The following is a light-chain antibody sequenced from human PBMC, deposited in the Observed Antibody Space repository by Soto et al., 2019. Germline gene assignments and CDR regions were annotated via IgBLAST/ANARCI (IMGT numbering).Light chain of an antibody. CDR1: SSDVGSYNL. Sequence: QSALTQPASVSGSPGQSITISCTGTSSDVGSYNLVSWYQQHPGKAPKLMIYEGSKRPSGVSNRFSGSKYGNTASLTISGLQAEDEDDYYCCSYAGSSTFVVFGGGTKLTVL. J-gene: IGLJ2*01. V-gene: IGLV2-23*03. CDR2: EGS. CDR3: CSYAGSSTFVV.